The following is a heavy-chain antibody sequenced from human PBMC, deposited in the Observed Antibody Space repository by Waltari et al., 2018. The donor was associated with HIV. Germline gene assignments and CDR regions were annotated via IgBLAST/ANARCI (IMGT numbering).Heavy chain of an antibody. D-gene: IGHD2-2*01. CDR3: ARDPQYCSSTVCSYYFDY. V-gene: IGHV3-30-3*01. J-gene: IGHJ4*02. Sequence: VESGGGVVQPGRSLRLSCAASGFTFSSYAMHWVRQAPGKGLEWVAVISYDGSNKYYADSVKGRFTISRDNSKNTLYLQMNSLRAEDTAVYYCARDPQYCSSTVCSYYFDYRRKGTLVTVSS. CDR2: ISYDGSNK. CDR1: GFTFSSYA.